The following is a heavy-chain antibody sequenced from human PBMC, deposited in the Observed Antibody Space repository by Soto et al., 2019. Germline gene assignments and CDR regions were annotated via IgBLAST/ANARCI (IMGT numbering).Heavy chain of an antibody. J-gene: IGHJ3*01. V-gene: IGHV4-59*01. Sequence: KTAETLSLTCTVPGGSITNYYWTLIRQLPGKRLEWIAHIHNSGNTNSNPSLKSRVTISMDTSKNQISLRLTSVTAADTAMYYCARLQYTVVTPIDLWGQGTMVTVSS. CDR3: ARLQYTVVTPIDL. CDR2: IHNSGNT. CDR1: GGSITNYY. D-gene: IGHD2-21*02.